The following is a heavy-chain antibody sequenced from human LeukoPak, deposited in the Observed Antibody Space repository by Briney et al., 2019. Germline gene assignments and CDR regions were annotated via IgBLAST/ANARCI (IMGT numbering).Heavy chain of an antibody. CDR1: GFTFSSYA. CDR2: ISGSGGST. Sequence: GGSLRLSCAASGFTFSSYAMSWVRQAPGKGLEWVSAISGSGGSTYYAHSVKGRFTISRDNSKNTLYLQMNSLRAEDTAVYYCAEDFEPGTYTDYWGQGTLVTVSS. J-gene: IGHJ4*02. V-gene: IGHV3-23*01. D-gene: IGHD1-26*01. CDR3: AEDFEPGTYTDY.